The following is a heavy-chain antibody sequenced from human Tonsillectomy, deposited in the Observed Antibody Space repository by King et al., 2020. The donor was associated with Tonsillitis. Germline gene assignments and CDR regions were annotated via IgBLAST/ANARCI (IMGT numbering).Heavy chain of an antibody. CDR3: ARNDYGDFRPWWY. D-gene: IGHD4-17*01. CDR2: IYYSGST. J-gene: IGHJ4*02. Sequence: QLQXSXPGLVKPSETLSLTCTVSGGSISSSSYYWGWIRPPPGKGLEWIGSIYYSGSTYYNPSLKSRVTISVDTSRNQFSLKLSSVTAADTAVYYCARNDYGDFRPWWYWGQGTLVTVSS. CDR1: GGSISSSSYY. V-gene: IGHV4-39*01.